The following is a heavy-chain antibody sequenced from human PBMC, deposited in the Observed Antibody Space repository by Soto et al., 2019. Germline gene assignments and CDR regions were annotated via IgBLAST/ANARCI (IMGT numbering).Heavy chain of an antibody. D-gene: IGHD3-9*01. J-gene: IGHJ6*02. CDR3: ARDRYDILTGYWGYYYGMDV. CDR2: ISSSSSYI. Sequence: VRQAPGKGLEWVSSISSSSSYIYYADSVKGRFTISRDNAKNSLYLQMNSLRAEDTAAYYCARDRYDILTGYWGYYYGMDVWGQGNTVTGSS. V-gene: IGHV3-21*01.